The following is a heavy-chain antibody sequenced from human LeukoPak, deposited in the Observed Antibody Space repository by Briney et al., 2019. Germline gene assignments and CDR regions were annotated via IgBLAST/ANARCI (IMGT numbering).Heavy chain of an antibody. Sequence: GGSLRLSCAASGFTFSSYWMSWVRRAPGQGLEWVANVKQDGSEKYYVDSVKGRFTISRDNAKSSLYLQMNSLRAEDTAVYYCARLAYCGGDSFSGLNPFDYWGQGALVTVSS. J-gene: IGHJ4*02. CDR3: ARLAYCGGDSFSGLNPFDY. V-gene: IGHV3-7*01. CDR2: VKQDGSEK. CDR1: GFTFSSYW. D-gene: IGHD2-21*01.